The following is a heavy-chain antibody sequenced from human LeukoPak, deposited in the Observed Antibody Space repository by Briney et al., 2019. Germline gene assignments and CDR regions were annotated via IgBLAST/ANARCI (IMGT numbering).Heavy chain of an antibody. CDR3: ATDLRLRSSYYYYYGMDV. Sequence: ASVKVSCKVSGYTLTELSMHWVRQAPGKGLEWMRGFDPEDGETIYAQKFQGRVTMTEDTSTDTAYMELSSLRSEDTAVYYCATDLRLRSSYYYYYGMDVWGKGTTVTVSS. J-gene: IGHJ6*04. V-gene: IGHV1-24*01. CDR2: FDPEDGET. D-gene: IGHD4-17*01. CDR1: GYTLTELS.